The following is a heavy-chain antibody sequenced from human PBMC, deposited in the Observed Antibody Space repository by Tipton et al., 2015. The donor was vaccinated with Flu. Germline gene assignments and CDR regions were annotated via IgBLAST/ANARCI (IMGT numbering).Heavy chain of an antibody. J-gene: IGHJ4*02. Sequence: TLSLTCTVSGGSISSSSYYWGWIRQPPGKGLEWIGSIYYSGSTYYNPSLKSRVTISVDTSKNQFSLKLSSVTAADTAVYYCASSGWYRGVSYWGQGTLVTVSS. D-gene: IGHD6-13*01. CDR2: IYYSGST. V-gene: IGHV4-39*01. CDR1: GGSISSSSYY. CDR3: ASSGWYRGVSY.